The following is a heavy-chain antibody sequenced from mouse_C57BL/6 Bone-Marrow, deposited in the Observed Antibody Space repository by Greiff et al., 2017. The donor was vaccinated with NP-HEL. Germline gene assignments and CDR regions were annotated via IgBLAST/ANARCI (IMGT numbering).Heavy chain of an antibody. J-gene: IGHJ3*01. CDR1: GFNIKDYY. Sequence: EVQLQQSGAELVRPGASVKLSCTASGFNIKDYYMPWVQQRPEQGLEWIGWIDPENGDTEYASKFQGKATITADTSSNTAYLQLSSLTSEDTAVYYCTTIRFAYWGQGTLVTVSA. CDR2: IDPENGDT. V-gene: IGHV14-4*01. CDR3: TTIRFAY.